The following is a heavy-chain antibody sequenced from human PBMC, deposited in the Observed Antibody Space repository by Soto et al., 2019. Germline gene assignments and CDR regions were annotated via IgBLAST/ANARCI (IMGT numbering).Heavy chain of an antibody. D-gene: IGHD2-8*01. Sequence: GGSLRLSCAASGFTFSRYAMHWFRQAPGEGLEWVAVISRDGSSKYYGDSVKGRFTVSRDNSNNTLYLSMTSLRPDDTAVFYCARSRNGAVPDSINFWGQGTLVTVSS. CDR3: ARSRNGAVPDSINF. CDR2: ISRDGSSK. J-gene: IGHJ4*02. CDR1: GFTFSRYA. V-gene: IGHV3-30-3*01.